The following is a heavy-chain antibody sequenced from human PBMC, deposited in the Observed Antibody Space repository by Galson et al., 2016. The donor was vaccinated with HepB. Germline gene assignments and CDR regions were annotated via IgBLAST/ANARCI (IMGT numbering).Heavy chain of an antibody. J-gene: IGHJ4*02. CDR1: GFEFSSYG. Sequence: SLRLSCAASGFEFSSYGMNWVRQAPGKGLEWVSSLSGTTNYVFYADSVKGRFTISRDNAKNSVYLQTNSLTAEDTAFYYCVRGVFDSWGQGTLVTVSS. CDR2: LSGTTNYV. CDR3: VRGVFDS. V-gene: IGHV3-21*01.